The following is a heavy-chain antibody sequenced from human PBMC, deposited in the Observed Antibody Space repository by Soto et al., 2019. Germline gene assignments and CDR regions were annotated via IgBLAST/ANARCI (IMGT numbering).Heavy chain of an antibody. CDR3: AKEHGRYCTNGVCYDFDY. D-gene: IGHD2-8*01. Sequence: SLRLSCAASGFTFSSYGMHWVRQAPGKGLEWVAVISYDGSNKYYADSVKGRFTISRDNSKNTLYLQMNSLRAEDTAVYYCAKEHGRYCTNGVCYDFDYWGQGTLVTVSS. V-gene: IGHV3-30*18. J-gene: IGHJ4*02. CDR1: GFTFSSYG. CDR2: ISYDGSNK.